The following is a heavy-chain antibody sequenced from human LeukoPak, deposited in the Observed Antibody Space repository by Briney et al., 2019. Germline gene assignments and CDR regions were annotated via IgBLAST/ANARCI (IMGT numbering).Heavy chain of an antibody. CDR2: IYYSGST. Sequence: PSQTLSLTCTVSGGSISSGGYYWSWIRQHPGKGLEWIGYIYYSGSTYYNPSLKSRVTISVDTPKNQFSLKLSSVTAADTAVYYCAAHDDYVVAFDIWGQGTMVTVSS. J-gene: IGHJ3*02. D-gene: IGHD3-16*01. V-gene: IGHV4-31*03. CDR1: GGSISSGGYY. CDR3: AAHDDYVVAFDI.